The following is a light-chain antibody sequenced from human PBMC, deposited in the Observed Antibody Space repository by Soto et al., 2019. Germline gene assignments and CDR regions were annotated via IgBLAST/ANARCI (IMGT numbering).Light chain of an antibody. V-gene: IGKV3-11*01. CDR3: QQRSNWPPT. J-gene: IGKJ4*01. Sequence: EIVLTQSPATLSSSPGERATLSCRASQSVSSYLAWYQQKPGQAPRLLIYDASNMATGIPARFSGSGSGTDFTLTISSLQPEDFAVYYCQQRSNWPPTFGGGTKVEIK. CDR1: QSVSSY. CDR2: DAS.